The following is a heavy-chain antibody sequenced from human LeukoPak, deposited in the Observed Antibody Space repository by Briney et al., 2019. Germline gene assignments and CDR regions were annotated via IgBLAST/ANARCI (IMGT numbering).Heavy chain of an antibody. J-gene: IGHJ3*02. CDR3: ARDNSNYESAFDI. CDR1: GFTFSSYW. V-gene: IGHV3-53*01. D-gene: IGHD4-11*01. CDR2: IYSGGST. Sequence: GGSLRLSCAASGFTFSSYWMTWVRQAPGKGLEWVSVIYSGGSTYYADSVKGRFTISRDNSKNTLYLQMNSLRAEDTAVYYCARDNSNYESAFDIWGQGTMVTVSS.